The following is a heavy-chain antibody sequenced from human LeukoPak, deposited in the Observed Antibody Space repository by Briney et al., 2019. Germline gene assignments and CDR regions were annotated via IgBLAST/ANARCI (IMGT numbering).Heavy chain of an antibody. CDR2: TYYRSKWYN. J-gene: IGHJ4*02. CDR3: ARDARRSYYYDSSGIFDY. D-gene: IGHD3-22*01. CDR1: GDSVPSNSAA. V-gene: IGHV6-1*01. Sequence: SQTLSLTCAISGDSVPSNSAAWNWIRQSPSRGLEWLGRTYYRSKWYNDYAVSVKSRITINPDTSKNQFSLQLNSVTPEDTAVYYCARDARRSYYYDSSGIFDYWGQGTLVTVSS.